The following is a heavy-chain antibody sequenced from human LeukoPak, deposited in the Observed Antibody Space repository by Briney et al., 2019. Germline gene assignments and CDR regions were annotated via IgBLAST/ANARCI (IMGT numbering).Heavy chain of an antibody. Sequence: GGSLRLSCAASGFTFSSYGMHWVCQAPGKGLEWVAFIRYDGGNKYYADSVKGRFTISRDNAKNSLYLQMNSLRAEDTAVYYCARREFDYWGQGTLVTVSS. CDR3: ARREFDY. CDR2: IRYDGGNK. CDR1: GFTFSSYG. J-gene: IGHJ4*02. D-gene: IGHD1-26*01. V-gene: IGHV3-30*02.